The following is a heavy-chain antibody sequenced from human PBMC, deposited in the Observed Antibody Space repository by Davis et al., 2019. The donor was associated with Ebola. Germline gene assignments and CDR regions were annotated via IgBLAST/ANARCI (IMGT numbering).Heavy chain of an antibody. J-gene: IGHJ4*02. CDR2: IKQDGSET. CDR3: AKDIRTSY. Sequence: GESLKISCAASGLIFNNYWMSWIRQAPGKGPEWVANIKQDGSETNYVDSVKGRFTISRDNAKNSVYLQMNSLRAEDTAVYYCAKDIRTSYWGRGTLVTVSS. CDR1: GLIFNNYW. V-gene: IGHV3-7*03.